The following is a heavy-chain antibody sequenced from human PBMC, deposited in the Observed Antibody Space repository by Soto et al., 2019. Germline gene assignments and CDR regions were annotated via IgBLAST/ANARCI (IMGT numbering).Heavy chain of an antibody. Sequence: QITLKESGPTLVKPTQTLTLTCAFSGFSLSDSGVGVGWIRQPPGKALEWLALIYWDDDSRYSPSLKPRLTVTRDTSKTQVVHMMNNMDPVDTATYYCAHSFRRGQCRGGSCYSFDFWGQGTLVTVSS. CDR3: AHSFRRGQCRGGSCYSFDF. V-gene: IGHV2-5*02. D-gene: IGHD2-15*01. CDR1: GFSLSDSGVG. CDR2: IYWDDDS. J-gene: IGHJ4*02.